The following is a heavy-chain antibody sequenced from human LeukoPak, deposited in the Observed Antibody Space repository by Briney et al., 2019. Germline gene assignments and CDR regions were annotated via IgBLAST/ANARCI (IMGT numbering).Heavy chain of an antibody. Sequence: PGGSLRLSCAASRFTFSSYCMSWVRQAPGKGLEWVANIKQAGSEKYYLDSVKGRFTISRDNAKNSLYLQMNSLRAEDTAVYYCARDLMGIAYRGAFYYWGQGTLVTVSS. V-gene: IGHV3-7*03. CDR2: IKQAGSEK. J-gene: IGHJ4*02. CDR3: ARDLMGIAYRGAFYY. CDR1: RFTFSSYC. D-gene: IGHD6-13*01.